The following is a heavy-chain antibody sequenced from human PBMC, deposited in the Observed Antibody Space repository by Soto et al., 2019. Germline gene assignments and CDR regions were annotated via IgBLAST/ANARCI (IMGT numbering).Heavy chain of an antibody. D-gene: IGHD2-2*01. J-gene: IGHJ5*02. CDR1: GLTFSSYG. Sequence: GGSLRLSCAASGLTFSSYGMHWVRQAPGKGLEWLASISYDGTMKYHADSLKGRFTISRDNAKDTLYLQMNSLRSEDTAVYYCASGLYCSSTSCYLDPWGQGT. CDR3: ASGLYCSSTSCYLDP. CDR2: ISYDGTMK. V-gene: IGHV3-30*03.